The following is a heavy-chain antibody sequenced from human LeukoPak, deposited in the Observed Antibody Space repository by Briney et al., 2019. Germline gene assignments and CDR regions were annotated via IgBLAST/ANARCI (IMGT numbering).Heavy chain of an antibody. J-gene: IGHJ1*01. V-gene: IGHV3-74*01. D-gene: IGHD4-23*01. Sequence: PGGSLRLSCAASGFSFSRYWMHWVRQAPGKGLVWLSRIKSDGSITNYADSVRGRFTVSRDNAKNTLYLQMNSLRAEDTAVYHCASFSGGGNNHGTWGQGTPVTVSS. CDR3: ASFSGGGNNHGT. CDR2: IKSDGSIT. CDR1: GFSFSRYW.